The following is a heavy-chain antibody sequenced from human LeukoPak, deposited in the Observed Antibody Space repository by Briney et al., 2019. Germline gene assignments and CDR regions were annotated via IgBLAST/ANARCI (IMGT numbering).Heavy chain of an antibody. Sequence: PSETLSLTCAVSGGSISSGGYSWSWIRQPPGKGLEWIGYIYHSGSTYYNPSLKSRVTISVDRSKNQFSLKLSSVTAADTAVYYCARGSLTTVTLFDYWGQGTLVTVSS. J-gene: IGHJ4*02. CDR3: ARGSLTTVTLFDY. V-gene: IGHV4-30-2*01. CDR2: IYHSGST. D-gene: IGHD4-4*01. CDR1: GGSISSGGYS.